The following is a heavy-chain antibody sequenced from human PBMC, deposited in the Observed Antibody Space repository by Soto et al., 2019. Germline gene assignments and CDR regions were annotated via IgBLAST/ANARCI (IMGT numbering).Heavy chain of an antibody. V-gene: IGHV5-51*01. CDR1: GDRLTSYW. CDR2: IFPSDSDT. CDR3: ARKDKSGYFNWFDP. J-gene: IGHJ5*02. Sequence: ESLKISCRTSGDRLTSYWIAWVRQMPGKGLEWMGIIFPSDSDTRYSPSFQGQVTISADRSTSTVFLQWASLKASDTAVYFCARKDKSGYFNWFDPWGQGTLVTVSS. D-gene: IGHD3-22*01.